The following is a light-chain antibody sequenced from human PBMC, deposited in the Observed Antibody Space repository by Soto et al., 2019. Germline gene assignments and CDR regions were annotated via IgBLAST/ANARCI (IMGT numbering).Light chain of an antibody. CDR3: QQYENLPYT. Sequence: DIQLPHSASSLSASVGDIVTITCQASQVITNYLNWYQQKPGKAPKLLIYDISTLEIGVPSRFGGSGSGKHFTFTIAGLQPEDIATYYCQQYENLPYTFGQGTQLQI. J-gene: IGKJ2*01. V-gene: IGKV1-33*01. CDR1: QVITNY. CDR2: DIS.